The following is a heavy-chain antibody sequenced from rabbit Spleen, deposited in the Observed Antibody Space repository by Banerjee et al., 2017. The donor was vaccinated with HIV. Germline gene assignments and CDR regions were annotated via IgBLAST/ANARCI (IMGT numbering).Heavy chain of an antibody. J-gene: IGHJ4*01. CDR2: IYPNNGVT. CDR3: ARDAAGREDFNL. V-gene: IGHV1S45*01. D-gene: IGHD4-2*01. CDR1: GFDFSNNYV. Sequence: QEQLEESGGALVKPEGSLTLTCKASGFDFSNNYVMRWVRQAPGKGLEWIATIYPNNGVTYYASWAKGRFTISKTSSTTVTLQMTSLTAADTATYFCARDAAGREDFNLWGPGTLVTV.